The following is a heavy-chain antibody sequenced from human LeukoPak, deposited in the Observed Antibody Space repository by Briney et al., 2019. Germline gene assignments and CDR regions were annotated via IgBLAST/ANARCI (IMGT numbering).Heavy chain of an antibody. CDR1: GFTVSSNY. J-gene: IGHJ6*04. V-gene: IGHV3-74*01. D-gene: IGHD1-26*01. CDR2: INTDGSST. CDR3: ARDEGIVGAQDV. Sequence: GGSLRLSCAASGFTVSSNYMSWVRQAPGKGLVWVSRINTDGSSTSYADSVKGRFTISRDNAKNTLYLQMNSLRAEDTAVYYCARDEGIVGAQDVWGKGTTVTVSS.